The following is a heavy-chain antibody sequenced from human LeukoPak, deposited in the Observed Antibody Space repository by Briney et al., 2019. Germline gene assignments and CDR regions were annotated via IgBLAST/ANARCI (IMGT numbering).Heavy chain of an antibody. Sequence: SETLSLTCAVYGGSFSGYYWSWIRQPPGKGLEWIGEINHSGSTNYNVSLKSRVTISVDTSKKQFSLKMSSVTAADTAVYYYARGLTPYSNLVVGYWGQGTLVTVSS. CDR3: ARGLTPYSNLVVGY. CDR2: INHSGST. CDR1: GGSFSGYY. V-gene: IGHV4-34*01. D-gene: IGHD4-11*01. J-gene: IGHJ4*02.